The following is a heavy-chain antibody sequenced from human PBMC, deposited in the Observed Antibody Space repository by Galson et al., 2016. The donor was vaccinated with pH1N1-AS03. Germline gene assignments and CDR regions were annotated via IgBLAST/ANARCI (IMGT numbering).Heavy chain of an antibody. J-gene: IGHJ4*02. CDR2: INVDGSST. CDR1: GFTLSSYW. V-gene: IGHV3-74*01. Sequence: SLRLSCAASGFTLSSYWMHWVRQAPGKGLVWVSRINVDGSSTSYVDSVQGRFTISRDNAKNTLYLQMNSLRPEDTAVYYCARSADGYNFVGDYWSQGSLVTVSS. D-gene: IGHD5-24*01. CDR3: ARSADGYNFVGDY.